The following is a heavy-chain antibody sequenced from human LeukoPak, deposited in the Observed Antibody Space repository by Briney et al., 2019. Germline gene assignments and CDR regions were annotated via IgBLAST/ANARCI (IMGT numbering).Heavy chain of an antibody. V-gene: IGHV4-61*02. Sequence: PSQTLSLTCTVSGGSISSGSYDWSWIRQPGGKGLEWIGRIYTSGSTNYNPSLKSRFTISVDTTKNAFSLKLSSVTAADTAVYYCARQKWAVVTVPYYFDYWGQGTLVTVSS. CDR3: ARQKWAVVTVPYYFDY. CDR2: IYTSGST. CDR1: GGSISSGSYD. J-gene: IGHJ4*02. D-gene: IGHD3-22*01.